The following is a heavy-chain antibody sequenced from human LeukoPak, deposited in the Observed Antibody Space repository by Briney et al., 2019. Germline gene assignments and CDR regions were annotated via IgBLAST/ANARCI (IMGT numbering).Heavy chain of an antibody. CDR1: GFTFSDYY. CDR3: ARVGSSGYPIDY. Sequence: PGGSLRLSCAASGFTFSDYYMSWLRQAPGKGLEWVSYISSSGSTINYADSVKGRFTISRDSAKKSLFLQMNSLRAEDTAVYYCARVGSSGYPIDYWGQGTLVTVSS. J-gene: IGHJ4*02. CDR2: ISSSGSTI. V-gene: IGHV3-11*01. D-gene: IGHD3-22*01.